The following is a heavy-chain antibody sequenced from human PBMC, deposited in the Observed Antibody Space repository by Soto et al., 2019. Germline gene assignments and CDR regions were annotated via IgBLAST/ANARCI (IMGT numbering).Heavy chain of an antibody. CDR1: GDTVSSNSVA. D-gene: IGHD2-15*01. V-gene: IGHV6-1*01. Sequence: PSPTLLLTCVGSGDTVSSNSVAWNWVRQSPSRGLEWLGRTYYRSRWYSDYAVSVRSRIDINADTSKNQVSLQLNSVTPEDTAVYYCARSEEDSDYYYYGMDVWGQGTTVTVSS. CDR3: ARSEEDSDYYYYGMDV. CDR2: TYYRSRWYS. J-gene: IGHJ6*02.